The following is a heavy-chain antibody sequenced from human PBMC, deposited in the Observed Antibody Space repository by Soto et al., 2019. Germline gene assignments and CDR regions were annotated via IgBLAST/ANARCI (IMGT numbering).Heavy chain of an antibody. D-gene: IGHD3-16*02. CDR3: ARSTYYDYIWGSYRRVNDAFDI. CDR2: IKQDGSEK. CDR1: GFTFSSYW. Sequence: EVQLVESGGGLVQPGGSLRLSCAASGFTFSSYWMSWVRQAPGKGLEWVANIKQDGSEKYYVDSVKGRFTISRDNAKNSLYLQMNSLRAVDTAVYYCARSTYYDYIWGSYRRVNDAFDIWGQGTMVTVSS. J-gene: IGHJ3*02. V-gene: IGHV3-7*01.